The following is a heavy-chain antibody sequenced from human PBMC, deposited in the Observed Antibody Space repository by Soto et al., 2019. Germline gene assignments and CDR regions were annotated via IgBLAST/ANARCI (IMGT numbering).Heavy chain of an antibody. CDR2: ISWNSGSI. Sequence: SLRLSCAASGFTFDDYAMHWVRQAPGKGLEWVSGISWNSGSIGYADSVKGRFTISRDNAKNSLYLQMNSLRAEDTALYYCAKDMVVGHGDYSGSYYFDYWGQGTLVTVSS. CDR1: GFTFDDYA. V-gene: IGHV3-9*01. CDR3: AKDMVVGHGDYSGSYYFDY. J-gene: IGHJ4*02. D-gene: IGHD4-17*01.